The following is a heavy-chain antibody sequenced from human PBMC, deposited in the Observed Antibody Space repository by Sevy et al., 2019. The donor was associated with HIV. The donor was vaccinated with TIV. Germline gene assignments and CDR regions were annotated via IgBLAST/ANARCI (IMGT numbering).Heavy chain of an antibody. Sequence: SETLSLTCAVYGGSFSGYYWSWIRQPPGKGLEWIGEINHSGSTNYNPSLKSRVTISVDTSKNQFSLKLSSVTAADTAVYYCARRLLGYYYDSSGYKVGYVDYWGQGTLVTVSS. CDR3: ARRLLGYYYDSSGYKVGYVDY. J-gene: IGHJ4*02. CDR2: INHSGST. V-gene: IGHV4-34*01. D-gene: IGHD3-22*01. CDR1: GGSFSGYY.